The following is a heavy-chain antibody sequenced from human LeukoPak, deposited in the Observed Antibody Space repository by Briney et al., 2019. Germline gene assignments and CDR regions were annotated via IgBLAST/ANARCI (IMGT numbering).Heavy chain of an antibody. J-gene: IGHJ3*02. D-gene: IGHD3-22*01. V-gene: IGHV1-24*01. CDR1: GYTLTELS. CDR2: FDPEDGET. CDR3: ARAGDSSGYYYPLRSDAFDI. Sequence: GASVKVSCKVSGYTLTELSMHWVRQAPGKGLEWMGGFDPEDGETIYAQKFQGRVTMTEDTSTDTAYMELSSLRSEDTAVYYCARAGDSSGYYYPLRSDAFDIWGQGTMVTVSS.